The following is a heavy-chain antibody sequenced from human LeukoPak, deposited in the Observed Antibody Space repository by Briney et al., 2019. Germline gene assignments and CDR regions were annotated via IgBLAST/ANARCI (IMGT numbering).Heavy chain of an antibody. Sequence: GRSLRLSCAASGFTFSSYGMHWVRQAPGKGLEWVAVISYDGSNKYYADSVKGRFTISRDNSKNTLYLQMNSLRAEDTAVYYCAKDHTPIVVVPAAIDYWGQGTLVTASS. CDR3: AKDHTPIVVVPAAIDY. CDR2: ISYDGSNK. J-gene: IGHJ4*02. V-gene: IGHV3-30*18. D-gene: IGHD2-2*01. CDR1: GFTFSSYG.